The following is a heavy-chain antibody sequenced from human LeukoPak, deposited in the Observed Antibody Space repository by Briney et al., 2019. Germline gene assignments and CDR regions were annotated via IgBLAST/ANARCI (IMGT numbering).Heavy chain of an antibody. CDR3: VRRHPPPSTRPTSYGMDV. Sequence: PGGSLRLSCAASGFTFSGYWMHWVRQAPGKGLVWVSRINTDGSSTTYADSVKGRFTISRDNAKNTLYLQMNSLRVEDTAVYHCVRRHPPPSTRPTSYGMDVWGQGTTVTVPS. CDR2: INTDGSST. V-gene: IGHV3-74*01. CDR1: GFTFSGYW. J-gene: IGHJ6*02. D-gene: IGHD2-2*01.